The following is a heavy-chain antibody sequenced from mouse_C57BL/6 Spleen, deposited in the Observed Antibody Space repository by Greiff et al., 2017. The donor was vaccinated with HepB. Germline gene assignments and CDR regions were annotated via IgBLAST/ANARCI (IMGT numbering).Heavy chain of an antibody. CDR1: GFTFSDYY. Sequence: DVRLVESGGGLVQPGGSLKLSCAASGFTFSDYYMYWVRQTPEKRLEWVAYISNGGGSTYYPDTVKGRFTISRDNAKNTLYLQMSRLKSEDTAMYYCASRPRSSPYYAMDYWVQGTSVTVSS. J-gene: IGHJ4*01. D-gene: IGHD1-1*01. V-gene: IGHV5-12*01. CDR3: ASRPRSSPYYAMDY. CDR2: ISNGGGST.